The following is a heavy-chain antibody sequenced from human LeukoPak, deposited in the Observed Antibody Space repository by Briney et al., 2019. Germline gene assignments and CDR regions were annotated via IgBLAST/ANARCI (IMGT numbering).Heavy chain of an antibody. CDR3: ARAFRRMVRHPFDY. V-gene: IGHV4-34*01. J-gene: IGHJ4*02. Sequence: SETLSLTCAVYGGSFSGYYWSWIRQPPGKGLEWNGEINHSGSTNYNPSLKSRVTISVDTSKNQFSLKLSSVTAADTAVYYCARAFRRMVRHPFDYWGQGTLVTVSS. D-gene: IGHD3-10*01. CDR2: INHSGST. CDR1: GGSFSGYY.